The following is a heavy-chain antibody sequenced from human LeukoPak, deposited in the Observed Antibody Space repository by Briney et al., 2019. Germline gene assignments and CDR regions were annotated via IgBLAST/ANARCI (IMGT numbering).Heavy chain of an antibody. D-gene: IGHD3-10*01. V-gene: IGHV3-23*01. CDR3: AKGTMVRGVIITPFDY. Sequence: PGGSLRLSCAASGFTFSSYAMSWVRQAPGKGLEWVSAISGSGGSTYYADSVKGRFTISRDNSKNTLYLQMNSLRPEDTAVYYCAKGTMVRGVIITPFDYWGQGTLVTVSS. CDR2: ISGSGGST. CDR1: GFTFSSYA. J-gene: IGHJ4*02.